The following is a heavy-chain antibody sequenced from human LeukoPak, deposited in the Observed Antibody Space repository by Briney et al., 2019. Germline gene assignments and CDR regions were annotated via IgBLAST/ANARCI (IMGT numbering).Heavy chain of an antibody. CDR2: ISGSGGST. D-gene: IGHD4-17*01. Sequence: PGGSLRLSCAASGFTFSSYAMSWVRQAPGKGLEWVSAISGSGGSTYYADSVKGRFTISRDNSKNTLYLQMNSLRAEDTAVYYCAKEGDYGDYVGIAFDIWGQGTMVTVSS. J-gene: IGHJ3*02. V-gene: IGHV3-23*01. CDR1: GFTFSSYA. CDR3: AKEGDYGDYVGIAFDI.